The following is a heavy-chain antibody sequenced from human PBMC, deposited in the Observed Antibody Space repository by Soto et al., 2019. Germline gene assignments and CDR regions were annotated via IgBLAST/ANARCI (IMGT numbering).Heavy chain of an antibody. CDR2: LSYNVNKK. D-gene: IGHD1-1*01. J-gene: IGHJ4*02. V-gene: IGHV3-30*18. Sequence: GGSLRLSCAASGFTFTAFGMHWVRQAPGKGLEWVAGLSYNVNKKYYGDSVKGRFTVSRDNSKKILYLEMNSLRKEDSAVYFCAQLGGSKNDFNRFDSWGQGTLVTVSS. CDR1: GFTFTAFG. CDR3: AQLGGSKNDFNRFDS.